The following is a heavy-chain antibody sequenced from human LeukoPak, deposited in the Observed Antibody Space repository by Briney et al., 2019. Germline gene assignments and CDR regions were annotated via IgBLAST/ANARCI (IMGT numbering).Heavy chain of an antibody. V-gene: IGHV3-21*05. CDR1: GFTLSSFS. D-gene: IGHD3-9*01. Sequence: GGSLRLSCAASGFTLSSFSMNWVRQAPGKGLEWVSHIGPNSRYISYADSVQGRSTISRDNAKNPLYLQMSSLRAEDTAVYYCVRDHDWAFDHWGQGTPVTVSS. CDR2: IGPNSRYI. J-gene: IGHJ4*01. CDR3: VRDHDWAFDH.